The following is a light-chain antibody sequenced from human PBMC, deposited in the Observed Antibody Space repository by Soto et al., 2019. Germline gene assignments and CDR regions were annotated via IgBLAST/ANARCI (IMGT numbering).Light chain of an antibody. CDR1: QDISIY. J-gene: IGKJ4*01. V-gene: IGKV1-27*01. CDR3: QKYNSAPLT. CDR2: AAS. Sequence: DIQMTQSPSSLSASVGDRVIITCRASQDISIYLAWYQQKPGKAPNLLIYAASTLQSGVPSRFSGGGSGTDFTLTISSLPPEDVANYYCQKYNSAPLTFGGGTKVEIK.